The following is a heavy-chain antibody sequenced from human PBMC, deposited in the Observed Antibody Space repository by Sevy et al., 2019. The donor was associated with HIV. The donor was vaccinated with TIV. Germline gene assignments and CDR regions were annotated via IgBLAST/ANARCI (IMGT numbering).Heavy chain of an antibody. Sequence: GGSLRLSCVASGFTFSSYSMHWVRQAPGKGLEWVSSVSSSSDYIYYADSVNGRFTISRDNAKNSLYLQMNSLRAEDTAVYYCAKSWGSITAAGLDYWGQGTLVTVSS. CDR2: VSSSSDYI. CDR3: AKSWGSITAAGLDY. V-gene: IGHV3-21*01. D-gene: IGHD6-13*01. CDR1: GFTFSSYS. J-gene: IGHJ4*02.